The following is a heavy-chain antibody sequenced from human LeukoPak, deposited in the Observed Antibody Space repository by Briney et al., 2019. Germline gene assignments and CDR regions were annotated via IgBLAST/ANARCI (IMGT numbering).Heavy chain of an antibody. Sequence: PGGSLRLSCAASGFTFSSYEMNWVRQAPGKGLEWVSYISSSGSTIYYADSVKGRFTISRDNAKNSLYLQMNSLRAEDTAVYYCARSYDYRVPFDYWGQGTLVTVSS. J-gene: IGHJ4*02. CDR1: GFTFSSYE. D-gene: IGHD5-12*01. V-gene: IGHV3-48*03. CDR2: ISSSGSTI. CDR3: ARSYDYRVPFDY.